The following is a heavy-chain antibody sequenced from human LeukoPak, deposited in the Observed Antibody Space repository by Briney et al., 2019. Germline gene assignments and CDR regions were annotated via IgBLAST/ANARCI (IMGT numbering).Heavy chain of an antibody. CDR1: GGTFSRYA. CDR2: VSPMFETA. Sequence: SVKVSCKASGGTFSRYAISWVRQAPGQGLEWMGGVSPMFETANYAQKFQGRVTITTDESTRTAYMELSSLRSEDTAVYYCASYSGYEVHYDFDYWGQGTLVTVSS. V-gene: IGHV1-69*05. D-gene: IGHD5-12*01. CDR3: ASYSGYEVHYDFDY. J-gene: IGHJ4*02.